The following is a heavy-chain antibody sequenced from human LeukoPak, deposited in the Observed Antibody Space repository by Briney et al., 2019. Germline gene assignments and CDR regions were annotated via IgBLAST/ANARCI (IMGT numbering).Heavy chain of an antibody. CDR3: ARGDYYGSGNRDFDY. J-gene: IGHJ4*02. D-gene: IGHD3-10*01. CDR2: IKQDGSDK. CDR1: GFTFSNYW. Sequence: GGSLRLSCAASGFTFSNYWMSWVRQAPGKGLEWVANIKQDGSDKYYVDSVKGRFTVSRDNAKNSLYLQMNSLRAEDTAVYFCARGDYYGSGNRDFDYWGQGTLVTVSS. V-gene: IGHV3-7*01.